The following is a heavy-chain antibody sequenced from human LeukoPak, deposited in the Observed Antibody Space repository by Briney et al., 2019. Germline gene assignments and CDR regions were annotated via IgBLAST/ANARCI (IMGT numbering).Heavy chain of an antibody. V-gene: IGHV4-59*01. Sequence: SETLSLTCTVSGGSISSYYWSWIRQPPGKGLEWIGYIYYSGSTNYNPSLKSRVTISVDASKNQFSLKLSSVTAADTAVYYCARVRRLELPPGNFYYYMDVWGKGTTVTVSS. CDR1: GGSISSYY. D-gene: IGHD1-7*01. CDR3: ARVRRLELPPGNFYYYMDV. CDR2: IYYSGST. J-gene: IGHJ6*03.